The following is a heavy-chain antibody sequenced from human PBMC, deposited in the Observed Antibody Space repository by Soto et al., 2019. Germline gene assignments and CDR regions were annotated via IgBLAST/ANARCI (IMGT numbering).Heavy chain of an antibody. D-gene: IGHD4-17*01. J-gene: IGHJ3*02. Sequence: GGSLRLSCAASGFTFSSYGMHWVRQAPGKGLEWVAVISYDGSNKYYADSVKGRFTISRDNSKNTLYLQMNSLRAEETAVYYCAKAKGTTVALLDAFDIWGQGTMVTVSS. V-gene: IGHV3-30*18. CDR2: ISYDGSNK. CDR3: AKAKGTTVALLDAFDI. CDR1: GFTFSSYG.